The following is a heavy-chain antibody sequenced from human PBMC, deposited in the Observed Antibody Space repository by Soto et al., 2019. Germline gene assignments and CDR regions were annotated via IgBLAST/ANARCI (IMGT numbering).Heavy chain of an antibody. CDR3: ARRYLGYSYGYYYGMDV. D-gene: IGHD5-18*01. V-gene: IGHV3-30-3*01. CDR1: GFTFSSYA. J-gene: IGHJ6*02. Sequence: PGGSLRLSCAASGFTFSSYAMHWVRQAPGKGLERVAVISYDGSNKYYADSVKGRFTISRDNSKNTLYLQMNSLRAEDTAVYYCARRYLGYSYGYYYGMDVWGQGTTVTVSS. CDR2: ISYDGSNK.